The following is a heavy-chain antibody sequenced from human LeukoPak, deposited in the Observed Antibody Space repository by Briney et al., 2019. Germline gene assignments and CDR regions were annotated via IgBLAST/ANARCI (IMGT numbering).Heavy chain of an antibody. Sequence: SETLSLTCTVSGGSISSYYWSWIRQPPGKGLEWIGYIYYSGSTNYNPSLKSRVTISVDRSKNQFSLQLNSVTPEDTAVYYRARGVNGGWSDAFDIWGQGTMVTVSS. CDR1: GGSISSYY. D-gene: IGHD6-19*01. V-gene: IGHV4-59*12. J-gene: IGHJ3*02. CDR3: ARGVNGGWSDAFDI. CDR2: IYYSGST.